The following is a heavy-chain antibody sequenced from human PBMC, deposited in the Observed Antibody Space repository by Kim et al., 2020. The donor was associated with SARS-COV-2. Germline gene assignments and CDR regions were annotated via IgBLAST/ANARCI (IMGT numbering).Heavy chain of an antibody. Sequence: SYAQKFQGSVTMPRDTSSSTVYMELSSLRAEDTAVYYCARDALGVGDLGYWGQGTLVTVSS. V-gene: IGHV1-46*01. D-gene: IGHD3-16*01. CDR3: ARDALGVGDLGY. J-gene: IGHJ4*02.